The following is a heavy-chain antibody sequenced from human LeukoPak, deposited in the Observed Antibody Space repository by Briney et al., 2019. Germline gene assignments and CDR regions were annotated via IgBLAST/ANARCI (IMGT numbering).Heavy chain of an antibody. CDR3: SRWQHAGYFDY. J-gene: IGHJ4*02. Sequence: SQTLSLTCAISGDSVSTNTAAWSWIRQSPSRGLEWLGRTWYTSKWNTEYAVSVKGRMTINTDTSRNQFSLQLNSVTPEDTAMYYCSRWQHAGYFDYWDQGTLVTVSS. CDR1: GDSVSTNTAA. CDR2: TWYTSKWNT. V-gene: IGHV6-1*01.